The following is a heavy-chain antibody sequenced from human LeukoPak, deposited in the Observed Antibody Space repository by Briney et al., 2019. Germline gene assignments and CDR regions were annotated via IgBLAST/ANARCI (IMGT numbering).Heavy chain of an antibody. D-gene: IGHD3-3*01. V-gene: IGHV4-59*01. CDR1: GGSISSYY. CDR3: ARLSRLRFLEWLPPSIDY. J-gene: IGHJ4*02. CDR2: IYYSGSI. Sequence: SETLSLTCTVSGGSISSYYWSWIRQPPGKGLEWIGYIYYSGSINYNPSLKSRVTISVDTSKNQFSLKLSSVTAADTAVYYCARLSRLRFLEWLPPSIDYWGQGTLVAVSS.